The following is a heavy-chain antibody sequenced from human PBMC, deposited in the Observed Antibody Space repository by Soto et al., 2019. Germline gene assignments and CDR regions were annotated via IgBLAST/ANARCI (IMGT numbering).Heavy chain of an antibody. CDR1: GFTFSNAW. Sequence: EVQLVESGGGLVKPGGSLRLSCAASGFTFSNAWMSWVRQAPGKGLEWVGRIKSKTDGGTTDYAAPVKGRFTISRDDSKNTLYLQMNSLKTEDTAVYYCTTGLVEWELPIDYWGQGTLVTVSS. CDR2: IKSKTDGGTT. CDR3: TTGLVEWELPIDY. J-gene: IGHJ4*02. V-gene: IGHV3-15*01. D-gene: IGHD1-26*01.